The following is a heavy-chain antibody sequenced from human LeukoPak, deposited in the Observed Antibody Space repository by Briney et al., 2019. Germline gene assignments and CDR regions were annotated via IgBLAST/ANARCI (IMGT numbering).Heavy chain of an antibody. CDR3: ARTYYGSGNYYFDY. Sequence: SETLSLTCTVSGGSISSYYWSWIRQPPGKGLEWIGYIYYSGSTNYNPSFKGRVTISVDTSKNQFSLKLSSVTAADTAVYYCARTYYGSGNYYFDYWGQGTLVTVSS. V-gene: IGHV4-59*08. CDR2: IYYSGST. J-gene: IGHJ4*02. CDR1: GGSISSYY. D-gene: IGHD3-10*01.